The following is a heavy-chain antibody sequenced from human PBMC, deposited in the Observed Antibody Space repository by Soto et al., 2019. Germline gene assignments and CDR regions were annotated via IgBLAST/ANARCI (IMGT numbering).Heavy chain of an antibody. CDR3: ARDYYDSSVYYYNYAFDI. Sequence: ASVKVSCKASGYTFTSYGISWVRQAPGQGLDWMGWISAYNGNTNYAQKLQGRVTMTTDTSTSTAYMELRSLRSDDTAVYYCARDYYDSSVYYYNYAFDIWGQETMVTVSS. J-gene: IGHJ3*02. D-gene: IGHD3-22*01. CDR1: GYTFTSYG. V-gene: IGHV1-18*04. CDR2: ISAYNGNT.